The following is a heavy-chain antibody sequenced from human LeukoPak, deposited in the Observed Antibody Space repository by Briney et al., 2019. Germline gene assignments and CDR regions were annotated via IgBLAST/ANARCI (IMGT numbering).Heavy chain of an antibody. CDR3: ARKGEWDMVRGALDY. V-gene: IGHV3-48*03. D-gene: IGHD3-10*01. CDR1: EFTFSSYE. CDR2: ISNSGTTT. Sequence: GGSLRLSCAASEFTFSSYEMNWVRQAPGKGLEWVSYISNSGTTTYYADSVKGRFTISRDNAKSSLYLQMNSLRAEDTAVYYCARKGEWDMVRGALDYWGQGTLVTVS. J-gene: IGHJ4*02.